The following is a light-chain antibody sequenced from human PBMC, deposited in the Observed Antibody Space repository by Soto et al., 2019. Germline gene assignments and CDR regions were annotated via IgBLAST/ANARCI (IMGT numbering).Light chain of an antibody. J-gene: IGLJ3*02. CDR2: DVS. CDR3: CSYAGSYTWV. V-gene: IGLV2-11*01. CDR1: SSDVGGYNY. Sequence: QPVLTQPRSVSGSPGQSVTISCTGTSSDVGGYNYVSWYQQHPGKAPKLMIEDVSKRPSGVPDRFSGYKSGNTASLTISRRQAEDEADYYRCSYAGSYTWVFGGGTKVTVL.